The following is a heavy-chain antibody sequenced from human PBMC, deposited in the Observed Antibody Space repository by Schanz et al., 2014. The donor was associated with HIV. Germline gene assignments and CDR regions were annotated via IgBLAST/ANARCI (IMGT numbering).Heavy chain of an antibody. J-gene: IGHJ4*02. Sequence: EVQLVESGGGLVQPGRSLRLSCAASGFTFDDYAMHWVRQVPGKGLEWVSGISWNSGSIGYADSVKGRFTISRDNAKNSLYLQMNSLKPEDTAVYYCARYCSSDECSPPWFDYWGQGTLVTVSS. D-gene: IGHD2-2*01. CDR3: ARYCSSDECSPPWFDY. V-gene: IGHV3-9*01. CDR1: GFTFDDYA. CDR2: ISWNSGSI.